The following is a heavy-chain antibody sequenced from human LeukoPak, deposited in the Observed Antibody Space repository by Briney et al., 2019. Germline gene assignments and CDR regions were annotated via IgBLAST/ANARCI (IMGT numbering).Heavy chain of an antibody. Sequence: SETLSLTCTVSGGSISSSSYYWGWIRQPPGKGLEWIGEINHSGSTNYNPSLKSRVTISLDTSKNQFSLKLSSVTAADTAVYYCARLTYYYDSRGYYYRRQYYFDYWGRGTLVTVSS. D-gene: IGHD3-22*01. CDR1: GGSISSSSYY. J-gene: IGHJ4*02. CDR2: INHSGST. CDR3: ARLTYYYDSRGYYYRRQYYFDY. V-gene: IGHV4-39*07.